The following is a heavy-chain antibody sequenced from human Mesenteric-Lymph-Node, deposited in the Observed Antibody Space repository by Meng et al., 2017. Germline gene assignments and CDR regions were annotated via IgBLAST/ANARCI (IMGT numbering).Heavy chain of an antibody. V-gene: IGHV4-34*01. CDR1: GGSFSGYY. CDR2: INHSGST. Sequence: QVQLQQWGGGLLKPSETRSLTWAVHGGSFSGYYWSWIRQPPGKGLEWIGEINHSGSTNSHPSLQSRVTISLDKSKNQFSLTLRSVTAADTAVYYCARDPYATGWAGWGQGTLVTVSS. CDR3: ARDPYATGWAG. D-gene: IGHD6-19*01. J-gene: IGHJ4*02.